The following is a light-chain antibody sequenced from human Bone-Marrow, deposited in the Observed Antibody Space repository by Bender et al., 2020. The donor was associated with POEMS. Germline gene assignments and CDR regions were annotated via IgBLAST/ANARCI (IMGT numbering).Light chain of an antibody. CDR3: SAWDDSLSGWV. CDR1: SSNIGNHG. V-gene: IGLV1-36*01. J-gene: IGLJ3*02. Sequence: QSGLTQPPSASGTPGQTVTISCSGSSSNIGNHGVNWYQQLPGEAPKLLIYYDDLLTPGVSDRFSASKSGTSASLAISELQSEDEALYYCSAWDDSLSGWVFGGGTKLTVL. CDR2: YDD.